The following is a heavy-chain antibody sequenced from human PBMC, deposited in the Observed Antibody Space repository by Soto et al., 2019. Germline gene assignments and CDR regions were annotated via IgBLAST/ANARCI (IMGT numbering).Heavy chain of an antibody. CDR1: GYTFTNHA. Sequence: GASVKVSCKASGYTFTNHAIHWVRQAPGQGLDWMGWINAGKGDTKYPQRFQGRVTITRDTSASTAYMELSSLRSEDTAVYYCARNILGGTTDYWGPGTLVTVSS. CDR3: ARNILGGTTDY. J-gene: IGHJ4*02. D-gene: IGHD1-7*01. V-gene: IGHV1-3*01. CDR2: INAGKGDT.